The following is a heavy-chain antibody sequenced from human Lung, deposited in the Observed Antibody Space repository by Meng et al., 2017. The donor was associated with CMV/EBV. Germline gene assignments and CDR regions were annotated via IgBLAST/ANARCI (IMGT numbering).Heavy chain of an antibody. D-gene: IGHD2-2*01. CDR3: ARVSCSSTSFYDY. J-gene: IGHJ4*02. CDR1: GYSISSGYY. CDR2: IYHSGST. V-gene: IGHV4-38-2*02. Sequence: SETLSLXCTVSGYSISSGYYWGWIRQPPGKGLEWIGSIYHSGSTYYNPSLKSRVTISVDTSKNQFSLKLSSVTAADTAVYYCARVSCSSTSFYDYWGQGTVVTVSS.